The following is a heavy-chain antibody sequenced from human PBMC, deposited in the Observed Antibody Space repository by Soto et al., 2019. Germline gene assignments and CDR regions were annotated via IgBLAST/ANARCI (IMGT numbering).Heavy chain of an antibody. CDR3: AKEYSSSYYYYYSGLDV. V-gene: IGHV3-23*01. D-gene: IGHD6-6*01. J-gene: IGHJ6*02. CDR2: ISGSGGST. CDR1: GFTFSSYA. Sequence: GGSLRLSCAASGFTFSSYAMSWVRKAQGKGLEWVSAISGSGGSTYYADSVKGRFTISSDYSKNTLYLQMNSLRAEDIAVYYCAKEYSSSYYYYYSGLDVWGQGTTVTVSS.